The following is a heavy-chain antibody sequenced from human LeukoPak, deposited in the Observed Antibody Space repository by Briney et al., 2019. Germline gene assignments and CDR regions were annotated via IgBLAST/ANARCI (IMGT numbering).Heavy chain of an antibody. D-gene: IGHD2-21*01. CDR3: ARDHTVDSRVAFDI. V-gene: IGHV6-1*01. CDR2: TYYRSKWYN. Sequence: SQTLSLTCAISGDSFSSNNAAWNWIRQSPSRGLEWLGRTYYRSKWYNDYAVSVKSRITINPDTSKNQFSLQLNSVTPEDTAVYYCARDHTVDSRVAFDIWGQGTMVTVSS. J-gene: IGHJ3*02. CDR1: GDSFSSNNAA.